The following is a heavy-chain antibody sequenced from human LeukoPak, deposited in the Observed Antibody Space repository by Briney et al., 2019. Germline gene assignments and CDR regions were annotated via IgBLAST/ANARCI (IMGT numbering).Heavy chain of an antibody. J-gene: IGHJ3*02. Sequence: PSETLSLTCTVSGDSISSYYWSWIRQPPGKGLEWIGEIHDSGSTNYNPSLKSRVTISVDTSKNQFSLKLSSVTAADTAVYYCARAEEWELPNAFDIWGQGTMVTVSS. V-gene: IGHV4-59*12. CDR2: IHDSGST. CDR1: GDSISSYY. D-gene: IGHD1-26*01. CDR3: ARAEEWELPNAFDI.